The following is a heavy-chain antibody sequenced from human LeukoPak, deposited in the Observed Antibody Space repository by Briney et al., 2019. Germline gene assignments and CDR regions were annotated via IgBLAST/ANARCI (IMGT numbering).Heavy chain of an antibody. D-gene: IGHD6-19*01. Sequence: GASVKVSCKASGYTFTSYDINGVRQATGQGLEWMGWMNPNSGNTDYAQKSHGRVTMTRNISISTAYMELSSLRSEDTAVYYCARGLPGGAVAGERGYYYYYMDVWGKGTTVTVSS. J-gene: IGHJ6*03. CDR3: ARGLPGGAVAGERGYYYYYMDV. V-gene: IGHV1-8*01. CDR2: MNPNSGNT. CDR1: GYTFTSYD.